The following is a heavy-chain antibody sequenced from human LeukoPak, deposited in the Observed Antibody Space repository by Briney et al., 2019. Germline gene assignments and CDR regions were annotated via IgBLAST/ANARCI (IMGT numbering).Heavy chain of an antibody. Sequence: PGRSLRLSCAVSGITLSNYGMTWVRQAPGKGLEWVAGLSGSGGSTNYADSVKGRFTISRDNAKNTLYLQMNSLRAEDTAVYHCARAGQNNWFDPWGQGTLVTVSS. V-gene: IGHV3-23*01. CDR2: LSGSGGST. CDR3: ARAGQNNWFDP. CDR1: GITLSNYG. J-gene: IGHJ5*02.